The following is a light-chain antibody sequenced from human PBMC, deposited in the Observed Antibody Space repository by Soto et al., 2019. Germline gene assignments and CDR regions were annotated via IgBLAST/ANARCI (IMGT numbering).Light chain of an antibody. CDR1: QSISSW. V-gene: IGKV1-5*03. CDR2: KAS. Sequence: DIQMTQSPSTLSASVGDRVTITCRASQSISSWLAWYQQKPGKAPKLLIYKASTLKSGVPSRFSGSGSGTEFTLTISSLQPDDFATYYCQQYDTYWTFGQGPKV. J-gene: IGKJ1*01. CDR3: QQYDTYWT.